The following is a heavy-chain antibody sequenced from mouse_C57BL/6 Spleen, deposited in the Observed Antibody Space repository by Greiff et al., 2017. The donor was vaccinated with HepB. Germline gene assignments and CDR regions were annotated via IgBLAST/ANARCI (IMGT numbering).Heavy chain of an antibody. Sequence: QVQLQQPGAELVKPGASVKLSCKASGYTFTSYWMHWVKQRPGQGLEWIGNINPSNGGTNYNEKFKSKATLTVDKSSSTAYMQLSSLTSEDSAVYDCARESGYYGSSSFAYWGQGTMVTVSA. CDR1: GYTFTSYW. D-gene: IGHD1-1*01. CDR2: INPSNGGT. V-gene: IGHV1-53*01. CDR3: ARESGYYGSSSFAY. J-gene: IGHJ3*01.